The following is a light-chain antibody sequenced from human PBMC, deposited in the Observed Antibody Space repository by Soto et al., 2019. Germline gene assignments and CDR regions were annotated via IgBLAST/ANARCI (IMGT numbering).Light chain of an antibody. J-gene: IGLJ3*02. Sequence: QPVLTQSPSASASLGASVKLTCTLSSGHSSYAIAWYQQQPEKGPRYLMNLNSDGSHSKGDGIPDRFSGSSSGAEHYLTISGPQSEDEADYYCQTWGTGAGVFGGGTKLAVL. CDR1: SGHSSYA. CDR3: QTWGTGAGV. CDR2: LNSDGSH. V-gene: IGLV4-69*01.